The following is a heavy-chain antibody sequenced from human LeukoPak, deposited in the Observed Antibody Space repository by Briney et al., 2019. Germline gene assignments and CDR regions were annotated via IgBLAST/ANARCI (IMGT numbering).Heavy chain of an antibody. V-gene: IGHV4-39*01. J-gene: IGHJ6*03. Sequence: ASETLSLTCTVSGGSISSRSDYWGWISQTPGKGLEWIGNLDSSGSTYYNPSLKSRVTISVGTSKNQFSLNLRSVTAADTAIYFCSRSHDYGGLYFYYYMDVWGKGTTVTVSS. D-gene: IGHD4-23*01. CDR2: LDSSGST. CDR3: SRSHDYGGLYFYYYMDV. CDR1: GGSISSRSDY.